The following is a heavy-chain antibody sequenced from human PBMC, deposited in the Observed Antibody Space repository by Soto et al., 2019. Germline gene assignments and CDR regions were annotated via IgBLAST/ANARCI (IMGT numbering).Heavy chain of an antibody. Sequence: VQLVQSGAEVKEPGASVTVSCKASGYTFISYGISWVRQAPGQGLEWMGWISAYNGDTNYAQKLQDRVTMSRDRSTSTAYMELRNLRPDDTAVYYCARGWELHDWGQGTLVTVSS. CDR2: ISAYNGDT. V-gene: IGHV1-18*01. CDR1: GYTFISYG. D-gene: IGHD1-26*01. J-gene: IGHJ4*02. CDR3: ARGWELHD.